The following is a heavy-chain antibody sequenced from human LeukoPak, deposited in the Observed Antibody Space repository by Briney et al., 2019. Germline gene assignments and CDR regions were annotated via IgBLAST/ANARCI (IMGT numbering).Heavy chain of an antibody. D-gene: IGHD6-13*01. Sequence: SETLSLTCAVYGGSFSGYYWSWIRQPPGKGLDWIGEINHSGSTNYNPSLKSRVTISVDTSKNQFSLKLSSVTAADTAVYYCARGWKGAAGKETFDYWGQGTPVTVSS. J-gene: IGHJ4*02. CDR2: INHSGST. V-gene: IGHV4-34*01. CDR1: GGSFSGYY. CDR3: ARGWKGAAGKETFDY.